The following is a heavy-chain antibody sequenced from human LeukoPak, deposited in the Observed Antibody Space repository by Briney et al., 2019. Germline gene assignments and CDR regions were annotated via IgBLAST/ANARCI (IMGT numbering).Heavy chain of an antibody. Sequence: GGSLRLSCAASGFTFSTYGMSWVRQAPGKGLEWVSAFSGSGGSTYYADSVKGRFTISRDNSKNTLYLQMNSLRAEDTAVYYCAKIFGSGTYYVTKFDSWGQGTLVTVSS. CDR2: FSGSGGST. D-gene: IGHD3-10*01. V-gene: IGHV3-23*01. J-gene: IGHJ4*02. CDR3: AKIFGSGTYYVTKFDS. CDR1: GFTFSTYG.